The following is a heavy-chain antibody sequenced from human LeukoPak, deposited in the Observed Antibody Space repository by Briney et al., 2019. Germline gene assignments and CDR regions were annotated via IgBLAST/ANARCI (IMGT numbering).Heavy chain of an antibody. CDR1: GFTFSSYG. V-gene: IGHV3-30*02. D-gene: IGHD6-13*01. CDR2: IHYDGNNK. Sequence: PGGSLRLSCAASGFTFSSYGMHWVRQAPGKGLEWVAFIHYDGNNKYYPDSVKGRFTISRDNSKNTLFLQMNSLRAEDTAVYYCAKGGQSGGSSSWKFDYWGQGTLVTVSS. CDR3: AKGGQSGGSSSWKFDY. J-gene: IGHJ4*02.